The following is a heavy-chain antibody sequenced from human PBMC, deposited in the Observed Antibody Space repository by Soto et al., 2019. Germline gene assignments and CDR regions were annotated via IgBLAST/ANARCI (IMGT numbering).Heavy chain of an antibody. Sequence: VGSLRLSCAASGFTFSSYCMHWVRQAPGKGLEWVAVISYDGSNKYYADSVKGRFTISRDNSKNTLYLQMNSLRAEDTAVYYCAKAPGFGSGSYYPNWFDPWGQGTLVTVSS. D-gene: IGHD3-10*01. J-gene: IGHJ5*02. CDR1: GFTFSSYC. V-gene: IGHV3-30*18. CDR3: AKAPGFGSGSYYPNWFDP. CDR2: ISYDGSNK.